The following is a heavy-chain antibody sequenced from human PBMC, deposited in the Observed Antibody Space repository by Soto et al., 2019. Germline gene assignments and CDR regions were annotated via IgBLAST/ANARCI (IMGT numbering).Heavy chain of an antibody. CDR1: GFTLSNYA. J-gene: IGHJ6*02. V-gene: IGHV3-30-3*01. D-gene: IGHD2-2*01. Sequence: GGSLGLSCSASGFTLSNYALHWVRPAPGTGLEWVAVISYDGSNKYYADSVKGRFTISRDNSKNTLYLQMNSLRPEDTAVYYCARDDCSTTSCYIAYYGMDVWGQGNTVTVSS. CDR2: ISYDGSNK. CDR3: ARDDCSTTSCYIAYYGMDV.